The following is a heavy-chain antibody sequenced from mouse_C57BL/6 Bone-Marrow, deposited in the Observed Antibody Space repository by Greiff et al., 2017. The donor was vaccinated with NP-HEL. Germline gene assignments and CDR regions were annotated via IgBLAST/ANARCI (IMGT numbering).Heavy chain of an antibody. CDR2: IYPGDGDT. Sequence: VQLQQSGPELVKPGASVKLSCKASGYTFSTSWMNWMKQRPGQGLEWIGRIYPGDGDTHYSGNFEGKASLTADKSSNSAYMQLSSLTSEDSAVVFCARGESGGAFFDYWGQGTTLTVSS. D-gene: IGHD4-1*01. CDR1: GYTFSTSW. CDR3: ARGESGGAFFDY. J-gene: IGHJ2*01. V-gene: IGHV1-82*01.